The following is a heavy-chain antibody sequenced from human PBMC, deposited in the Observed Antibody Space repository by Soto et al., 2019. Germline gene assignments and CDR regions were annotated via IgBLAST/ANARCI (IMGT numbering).Heavy chain of an antibody. CDR3: AKGGWGTGYCSSTSCYPFDY. CDR1: GFTFSSYG. J-gene: IGHJ4*02. CDR2: ISYDGSNK. D-gene: IGHD2-2*01. Sequence: ESGGGVVQPGRSLRLSCAASGFTFSSYGMHWVRQAPGKGLEWVAVISYDGSNKYYADSVKGRFTISRDNSKNTLYLQMNSLRAEDTAVYYCAKGGWGTGYCSSTSCYPFDYWGQGTLVTVSS. V-gene: IGHV3-30*18.